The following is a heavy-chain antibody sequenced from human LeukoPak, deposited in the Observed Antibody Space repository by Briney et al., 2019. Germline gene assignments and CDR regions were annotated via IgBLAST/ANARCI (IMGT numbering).Heavy chain of an antibody. V-gene: IGHV4-59*08. J-gene: IGHJ3*02. D-gene: IGHD5-24*01. CDR3: ARRIRDGYNSADAFDI. Sequence: SETLSLTCTVSGGSISSYYWSWIRQPPGKGLEWIGYIYYSGSTNYNPSLKSRVTISVDTSKNQFSLKLSSVTAADTAVYYCARRIRDGYNSADAFDIWGQGTMVTVSS. CDR2: IYYSGST. CDR1: GGSISSYY.